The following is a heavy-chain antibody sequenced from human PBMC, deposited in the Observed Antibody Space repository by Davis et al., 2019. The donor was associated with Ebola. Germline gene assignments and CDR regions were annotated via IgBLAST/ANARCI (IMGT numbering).Heavy chain of an antibody. CDR1: GFTFSNYW. V-gene: IGHV3-7*01. J-gene: IGHJ4*02. Sequence: GESLKISCAASGFTFSNYWMTWVRQAPGKGLEWVANIKQDGSEKYYVDSVKGRITISRDNAKNSLYLQMNSLRAEDTAVYYCARGPPEDVVVVVVAADYWGQGTLVTVSS. D-gene: IGHD2-15*01. CDR2: IKQDGSEK. CDR3: ARGPPEDVVVVVVAADY.